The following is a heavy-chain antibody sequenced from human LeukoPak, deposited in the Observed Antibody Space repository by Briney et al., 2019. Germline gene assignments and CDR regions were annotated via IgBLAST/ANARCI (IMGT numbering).Heavy chain of an antibody. CDR1: GFTFSSYE. Sequence: GGSLRLSCAASGFTFSSYEMNWVRQAPGKGLEWVSSISRSATTIYYADSVKGRFTISRDNAKNSLYLQMNSLRAEDTAVYFCARVGALSSSWLLYWGQGTLVTVSS. V-gene: IGHV3-48*03. J-gene: IGHJ4*02. CDR3: ARVGALSSSWLLY. CDR2: ISRSATTI. D-gene: IGHD6-13*01.